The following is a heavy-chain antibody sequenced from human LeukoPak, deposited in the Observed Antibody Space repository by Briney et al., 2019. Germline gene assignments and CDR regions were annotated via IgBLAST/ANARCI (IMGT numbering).Heavy chain of an antibody. V-gene: IGHV3-30*18. CDR2: ISYDGSNK. CDR3: AKRDSSGYKDY. Sequence: GGSLRLSCAASGFTFSSYGMHWFRQAPGKGLEWVAVISYDGSNKYYADSVKGRFTISRDNSKNTLYLQMNSLRAEDTAVYYCAKRDSSGYKDYWGQGTLVTVSS. CDR1: GFTFSSYG. D-gene: IGHD3-22*01. J-gene: IGHJ4*02.